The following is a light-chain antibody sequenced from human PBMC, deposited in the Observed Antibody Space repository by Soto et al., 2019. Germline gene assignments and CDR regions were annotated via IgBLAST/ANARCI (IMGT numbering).Light chain of an antibody. J-gene: IGKJ1*01. CDR3: QQYNSYSPWT. V-gene: IGKV1-5*01. CDR1: QSISNW. Sequence: DIQMTQSPSTLSASVGDRVTITCRASQSISNWLAWYQQKPGKAPMLLIYDASSLESGVPSRFSGSGSGTEFTLTTSSLQPDDFATYYCQQYNSYSPWTFGQGTEVQIK. CDR2: DAS.